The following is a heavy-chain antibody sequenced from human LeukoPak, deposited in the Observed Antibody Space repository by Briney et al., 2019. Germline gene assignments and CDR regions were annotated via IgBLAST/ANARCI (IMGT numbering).Heavy chain of an antibody. CDR3: ARSFTIFGVVMPDY. D-gene: IGHD3-3*01. J-gene: IGHJ4*02. CDR2: INHSGST. V-gene: IGHV4-34*01. Sequence: SETLSLTCAVYGGSFSGYYWSWIRQPPEKGLEWIGEINHSGSTNYNPSLKSRVTISVDTSKNQFSLKLSSVTAADTAVYYCARSFTIFGVVMPDYWGQGTLVTVSS. CDR1: GGSFSGYY.